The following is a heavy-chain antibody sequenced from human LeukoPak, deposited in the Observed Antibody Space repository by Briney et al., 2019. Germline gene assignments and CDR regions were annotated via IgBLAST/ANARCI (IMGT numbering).Heavy chain of an antibody. CDR2: IYNSGST. Sequence: SETLSLTCTVSGVSVSSSSYYWGWIRQPPGKGLEWVGCIYNSGSTYYDPSLKSRVTISVDTSKNQVSLKVNSVTAADTAVYYCARRGSSGRSFDYWGQGTLVIVSS. D-gene: IGHD6-25*01. CDR3: ARRGSSGRSFDY. CDR1: GVSVSSSSYY. V-gene: IGHV4-39*01. J-gene: IGHJ4*02.